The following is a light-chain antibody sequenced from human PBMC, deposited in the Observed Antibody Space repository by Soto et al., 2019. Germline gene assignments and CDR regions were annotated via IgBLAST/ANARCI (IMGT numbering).Light chain of an antibody. CDR3: QTWGTGIRI. CDR1: SGHSSYT. Sequence: QSVLTQSPSASASLGASVKVTCTLSSGHSSYTIAWHQQQAGTGPRYLMKVYSDGSHTKGDGIPDRFSGSSSGAERYLTISSLQSEDEADYYCQTWGTGIRIFGGGTQLTVL. CDR2: VYSDGSH. V-gene: IGLV4-69*02. J-gene: IGLJ2*01.